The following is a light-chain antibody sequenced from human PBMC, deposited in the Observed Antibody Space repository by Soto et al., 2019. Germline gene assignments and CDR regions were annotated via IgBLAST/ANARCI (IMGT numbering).Light chain of an antibody. CDR3: QQRSNWPIT. Sequence: DIVLTQSPATLSSSPGERVTLSCRASQSVNSYLAWYQQKPGQAPRLLIYDASSRATGVPARFSGSGSGTDFTLTISSLVPEDFAVYYCQQRSNWPITFGQGTRLEIK. J-gene: IGKJ5*01. V-gene: IGKV3-11*01. CDR1: QSVNSY. CDR2: DAS.